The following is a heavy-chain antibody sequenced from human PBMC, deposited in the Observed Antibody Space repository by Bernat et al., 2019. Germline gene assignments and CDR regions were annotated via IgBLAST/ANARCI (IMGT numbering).Heavy chain of an antibody. V-gene: IGHV3-7*04. Sequence: EVQLVESGGGLVQPGGSLRLSCAASGFTFSSYWMSWVRQAPGKGLEWVANIKQDGSEKSYVDSVKGRFTISRDNAKNSLYLQMNSLRADDSAVYYCARDQGSSWYILYNWFDPWGQGTLVTVSS. CDR2: IKQDGSEK. D-gene: IGHD6-13*01. CDR1: GFTFSSYW. J-gene: IGHJ5*02. CDR3: ARDQGSSWYILYNWFDP.